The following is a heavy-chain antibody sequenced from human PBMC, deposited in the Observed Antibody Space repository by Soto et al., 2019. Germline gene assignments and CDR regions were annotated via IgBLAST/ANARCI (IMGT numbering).Heavy chain of an antibody. D-gene: IGHD6-19*01. CDR1: GFTFSSYA. V-gene: IGHV3-23*01. CDR2: ISGSGGST. J-gene: IGHJ4*02. Sequence: EVQLLESGGGLVQPGGPLRLSCAASGFTFSSYAMSWVRQAPGKGLEWVSAISGSGGSTYYEDSVKGRFTISRYNSKNTLYLQMNSLRAEDTAVYYCAKDYLIAVAGTDYCGQGTLVTVSS. CDR3: AKDYLIAVAGTDY.